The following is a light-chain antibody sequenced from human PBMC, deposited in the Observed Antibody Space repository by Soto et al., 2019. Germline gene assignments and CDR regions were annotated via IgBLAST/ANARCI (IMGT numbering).Light chain of an antibody. J-gene: IGKJ5*01. CDR1: QSVSNN. V-gene: IGKV3-15*01. CDR2: GAS. CDR3: QQYKNWPPIT. Sequence: EIVMTQSPATLSVSPGERATLSCRASQSVSNNLAWYQQKLGQAPMLLIYGASNRATGIPARFSGSGSGTEFTLTISSLQSEDVAVYYCQQYKNWPPITFGQGTRLEIK.